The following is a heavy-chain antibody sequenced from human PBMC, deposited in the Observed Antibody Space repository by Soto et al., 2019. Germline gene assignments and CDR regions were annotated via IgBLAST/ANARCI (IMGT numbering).Heavy chain of an antibody. CDR1: GFTLSSYW. Sequence: EVQLVESGGGLVQPGGSLRLSCADSGFTLSSYWVHWVRQAPGKGLMWVSRINPDGKTTEYADSVKGRFTISRDNAKNTVYLQMNSLRAEDTAVYYCATAGSYRFDYWGQGTLVTVSS. CDR3: ATAGSYRFDY. V-gene: IGHV3-74*03. J-gene: IGHJ4*02. CDR2: INPDGKTT. D-gene: IGHD3-10*01.